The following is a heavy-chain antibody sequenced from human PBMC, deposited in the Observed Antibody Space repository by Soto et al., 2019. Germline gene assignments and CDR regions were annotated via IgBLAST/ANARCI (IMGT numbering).Heavy chain of an antibody. Sequence: SETLSLTCTVSGGSISSYYWSWIRQPPGKGLEWIGYIYYSGSTNYNPSLKSRVTISVDTSKNQFSLKLSSVTAADTAVYYCVSGYCTNGVCYYFDYWGQGTLVTVSS. V-gene: IGHV4-59*01. J-gene: IGHJ4*02. D-gene: IGHD2-8*01. CDR3: VSGYCTNGVCYYFDY. CDR1: GGSISSYY. CDR2: IYYSGST.